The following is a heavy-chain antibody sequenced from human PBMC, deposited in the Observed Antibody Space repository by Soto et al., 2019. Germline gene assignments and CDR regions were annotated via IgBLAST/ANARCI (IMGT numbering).Heavy chain of an antibody. V-gene: IGHV4-31*03. CDR2: IYYSGST. J-gene: IGHJ6*02. D-gene: IGHD3-10*01. CDR3: ARGSSGSYYNAYYYYYGMDV. CDR1: GGSISSGGYY. Sequence: PSETLSLTCTVSGGSISSGGYYWSWIRQHPGKGLEWIGYIYYSGSTYYNPSLKSRATISVGTSKNQFSLKLSSVTAADTAVYYCARGSSGSYYNAYYYYYGMDVWGQGTTVTVSS.